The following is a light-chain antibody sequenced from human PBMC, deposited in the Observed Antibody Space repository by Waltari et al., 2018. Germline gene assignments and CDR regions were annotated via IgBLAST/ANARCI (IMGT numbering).Light chain of an antibody. CDR3: QQYNTWPRT. CDR1: QYVSSN. Sequence: EIAMTQSQATLFLYPGDRATLSCRASQYVSSNLAWYQQKPGQAPRLLIYSASARATGIPGRFSRSGSGTEFTLSISGLQSEDFALYYCQQYNTWPRTFGQGTKVEIK. V-gene: IGKV3-15*01. J-gene: IGKJ1*01. CDR2: SAS.